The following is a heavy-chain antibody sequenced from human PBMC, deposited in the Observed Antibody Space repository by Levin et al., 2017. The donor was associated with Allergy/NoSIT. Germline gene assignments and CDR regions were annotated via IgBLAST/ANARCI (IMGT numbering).Heavy chain of an antibody. Sequence: SETLSLTCAVSGGSISSGGYSWSWIRQPPGKGLEWIGYIYHSGSTYYNPSLKSRVTISVDRSKNQFSLKLSSVTAADTAVYYCARALRYYGMDVWGQGTTVTVSS. J-gene: IGHJ6*02. V-gene: IGHV4-30-2*01. CDR1: GGSISSGGYS. CDR2: IYHSGST. CDR3: ARALRYYGMDV.